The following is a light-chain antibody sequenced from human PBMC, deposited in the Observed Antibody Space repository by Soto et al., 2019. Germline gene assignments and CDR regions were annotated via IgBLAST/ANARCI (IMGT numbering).Light chain of an antibody. CDR2: KAS. CDR1: QSISTW. CDR3: QHYNSYSEA. Sequence: VYRVIITCLASQSISTWLAWYQQKPGKAPKLLIYKASTLKSGVPSRFSGSGSGTEFTLTISSLQPDDFATYYCQHYNSYSEAFGQGTKVDIK. V-gene: IGKV1-5*03. J-gene: IGKJ1*01.